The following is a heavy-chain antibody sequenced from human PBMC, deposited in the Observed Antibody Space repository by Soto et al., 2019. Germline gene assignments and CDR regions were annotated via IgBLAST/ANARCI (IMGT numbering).Heavy chain of an antibody. CDR2: IYHSGTT. CDR1: SKVVTCRSW. V-gene: IGHV4-4*02. J-gene: IGHJ4*02. D-gene: IGHD6-13*01. CDR3: ARDRGIAAAGS. Sequence: PSYSLALTCALSSKVVTCRSWRVWESKAPGKGLEWIGEIYHSGTTNYNPSLKSRVTISVDKSENQFSLKLTSVTAADTAVYYCARDRGIAAAGSWGQGILVTVSS.